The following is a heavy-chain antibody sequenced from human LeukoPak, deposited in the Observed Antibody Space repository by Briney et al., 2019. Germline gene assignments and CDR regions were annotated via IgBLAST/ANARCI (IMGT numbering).Heavy chain of an antibody. CDR3: ARDPQGTTGTTGGMDV. CDR2: ISSSSSYI. D-gene: IGHD1-1*01. V-gene: IGHV3-21*01. J-gene: IGHJ6*04. CDR1: GFTFSSYS. Sequence: PGGSLRVSCAASGFTFSSYSMNWVRQAPGKGLEWVSSISSSSSYIYYADSVKGRFTISRDNAKNSLYLQMNSLRAEDTAVYYCARDPQGTTGTTGGMDVWGKGTTVTVSS.